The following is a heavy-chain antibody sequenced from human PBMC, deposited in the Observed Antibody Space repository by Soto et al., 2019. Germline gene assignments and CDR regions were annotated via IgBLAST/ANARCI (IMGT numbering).Heavy chain of an antibody. D-gene: IGHD3-3*01. CDR3: AADYPPPYYDFWSGNGMDV. V-gene: IGHV1-58*01. CDR2: IVVGSGNT. Sequence: SVKVSCKASGFTFTSSAVQWVRQARGQRLEWIGWIVVGSGNTNYAQKFQERVTITRDMSTSTAYMELSSLRSEDTAVYYCAADYPPPYYDFWSGNGMDVWGQGTTVTVSS. J-gene: IGHJ6*02. CDR1: GFTFTSSA.